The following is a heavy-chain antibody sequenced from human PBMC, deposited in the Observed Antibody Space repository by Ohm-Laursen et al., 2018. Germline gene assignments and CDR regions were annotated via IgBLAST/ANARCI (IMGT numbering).Heavy chain of an antibody. J-gene: IGHJ4*02. D-gene: IGHD3-22*01. CDR1: GFTFSSYA. Sequence: GSLRLSCSASGFTFSSYAMSWVRQAPGKGLEWVSAISGSGGSTYYADSVKGRFTISRDNAKNSLYLQMNSLRAEDTAVFYCARGEDYDSSVYFDYWGQGTLVTVSS. V-gene: IGHV3-23*01. CDR3: ARGEDYDSSVYFDY. CDR2: ISGSGGST.